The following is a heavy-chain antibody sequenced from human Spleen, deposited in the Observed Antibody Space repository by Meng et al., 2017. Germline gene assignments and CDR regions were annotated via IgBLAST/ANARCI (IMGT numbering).Heavy chain of an antibody. CDR2: INPSGGST. Sequence: ASVKVSCKASGYTFTSYYMHWVRQAPGQGLEWMGIINPSGGSTSYAQKFQGRVTMTRDTSTSTVYMELSSLRSEDTAVYYCARDDYGDYGKDYYYYGMDVWGQGTTVTVSS. CDR1: GYTFTSYY. D-gene: IGHD4-17*01. J-gene: IGHJ6*02. CDR3: ARDDYGDYGKDYYYYGMDV. V-gene: IGHV1-46*01.